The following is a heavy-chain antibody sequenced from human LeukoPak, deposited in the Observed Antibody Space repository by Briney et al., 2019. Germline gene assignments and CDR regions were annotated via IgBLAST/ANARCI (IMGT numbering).Heavy chain of an antibody. V-gene: IGHV1-18*01. CDR2: ISAYNGNT. CDR1: GYTFTSYG. Sequence: ASVKVSCKASGYTFTSYGISWVRQAPGQGLEWMGWISAYNGNTNYAQKLQGRVTMTTDTSTSTAYMELRSLRSDNTAVYYCARDPGMYSSGSNWFDPWGQGTLVTVSS. CDR3: ARDPGMYSSGSNWFDP. D-gene: IGHD6-19*01. J-gene: IGHJ5*02.